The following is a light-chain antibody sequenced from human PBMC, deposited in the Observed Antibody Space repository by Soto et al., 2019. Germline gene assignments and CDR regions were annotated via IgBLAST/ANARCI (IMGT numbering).Light chain of an antibody. CDR1: QSVSSSY. V-gene: IGKV3D-20*02. Sequence: EITVTTSPGTXCLSPGPTAPFSCSASQSVSSSYLAWYQKKTGKATRXLXXGASRRDNGIPDRLSGSGSGTDFTLTISSRETEDFAVYFCKQRPGWHLVLTFGRGTKVDI. J-gene: IGKJ4*01. CDR3: KQRPGWHLVLT. CDR2: GAS.